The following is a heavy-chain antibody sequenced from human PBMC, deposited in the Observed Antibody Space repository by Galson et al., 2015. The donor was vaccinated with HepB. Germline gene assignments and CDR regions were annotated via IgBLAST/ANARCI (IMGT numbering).Heavy chain of an antibody. Sequence: SLRLSCAASGFTLSSYAMHWVRQAPGKGLEYVSAISSNGGSTYYADSVKGRFTISRDNSKNTLYLQMSSLRAEDTAVYYCVKGWGDYSSGLLDYWGQGTLVTVSS. CDR1: GFTLSSYA. CDR3: VKGWGDYSSGLLDY. CDR2: ISSNGGST. J-gene: IGHJ4*02. D-gene: IGHD6-19*01. V-gene: IGHV3-64D*06.